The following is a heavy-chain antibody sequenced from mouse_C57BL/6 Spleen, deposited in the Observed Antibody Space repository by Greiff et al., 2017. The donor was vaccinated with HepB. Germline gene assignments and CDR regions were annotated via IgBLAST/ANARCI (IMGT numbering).Heavy chain of an antibody. CDR2: IDPSDSYT. CDR1: GYTFTSYW. J-gene: IGHJ2*01. D-gene: IGHD2-1*01. CDR3: ALIYYGNYEDY. V-gene: IGHV1-59*01. Sequence: QVHVKQPGAELVRPGTSVKLSCKASGYTFTSYWMHWVKQRPGQGLEWIGVIDPSDSYTNYNQKFKGKATLTVDTSSSTAYMQLSSLISEDSAVYYCALIYYGNYEDYWGQGTTLTVSS.